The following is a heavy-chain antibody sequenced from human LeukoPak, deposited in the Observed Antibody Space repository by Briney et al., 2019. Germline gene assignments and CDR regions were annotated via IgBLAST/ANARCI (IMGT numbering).Heavy chain of an antibody. CDR2: IKQDGSEK. CDR1: GFTFRNYV. V-gene: IGHV3-7*03. J-gene: IGHJ5*02. Sequence: QSGGSLRLSCAASGFTFRNYVIHWVRQAPGKGLEWVANIKQDGSEKYYVDSVKGRFTISRDNAKNSLYLQMNSLRAEGTAVYYCARKVVTMGENWFDPWGQGTLVTVSS. D-gene: IGHD3-10*01. CDR3: ARKVVTMGENWFDP.